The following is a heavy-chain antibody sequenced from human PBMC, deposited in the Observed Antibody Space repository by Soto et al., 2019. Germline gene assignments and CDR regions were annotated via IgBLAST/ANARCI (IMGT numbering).Heavy chain of an antibody. CDR1: GFTFSSYS. V-gene: IGHV3-48*04. CDR3: ARVSGWYNYFDY. D-gene: IGHD6-19*01. J-gene: IGHJ4*02. CDR2: MSSSSATT. Sequence: GGSLSLSCVASGFTFSSYSMTWVRQAPGKGLEWVSYMSSSSATTYYADSVKGRFTISRDNAKNSLYLQMNSLRPEDAAVYYCARVSGWYNYFDYWGQGTPVTVSS.